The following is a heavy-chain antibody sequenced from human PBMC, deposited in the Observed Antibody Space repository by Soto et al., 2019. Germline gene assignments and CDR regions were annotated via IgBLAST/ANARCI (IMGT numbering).Heavy chain of an antibody. CDR1: GFTFSGSA. D-gene: IGHD6-6*01. CDR3: TKTSIAAPRDYHYGMDV. CDR2: IRSKANSYAT. J-gene: IGHJ6*02. Sequence: LRLSCAASGFTFSGSAMHGVRQASGKGLEWVGRIRSKANSYATAYAASVKGRFTISRDDSKNTAYLQMNSLKTEDTAVYYCTKTSIAAPRDYHYGMDVWGQGTTVTVSS. V-gene: IGHV3-73*01.